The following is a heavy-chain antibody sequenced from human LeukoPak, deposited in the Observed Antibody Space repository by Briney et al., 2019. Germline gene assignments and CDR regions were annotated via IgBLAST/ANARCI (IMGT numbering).Heavy chain of an antibody. CDR3: AREMYYDSSGYYSGFDP. V-gene: IGHV1-18*01. D-gene: IGHD3-22*01. CDR1: GYTFTSYG. J-gene: IGHJ5*02. CDR2: ISAYNGNT. Sequence: ASVKVSCKASGYTFTSYGISWVRQAPGQGLEWMGWISAYNGNTNYAQKLQGRATMTTDTSTSTAYMELRSLRSDATAVYYCAREMYYDSSGYYSGFDPWGQGTLVTVSS.